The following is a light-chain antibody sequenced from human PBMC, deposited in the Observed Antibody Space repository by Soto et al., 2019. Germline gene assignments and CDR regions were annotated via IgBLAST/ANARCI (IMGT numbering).Light chain of an antibody. J-gene: IGKJ1*01. CDR2: GAS. CDR1: QSVDSTF. Sequence: EIVLTQSPCSLSLSPGERATLSCRASQSVDSTFFAWYQKKPGQAPRLLIYGASKRATGVPDRFSGSGSGTDFTLTISRLEPEDFAVYYCQQYMSSVTFGQGTKVEI. CDR3: QQYMSSVT. V-gene: IGKV3-20*01.